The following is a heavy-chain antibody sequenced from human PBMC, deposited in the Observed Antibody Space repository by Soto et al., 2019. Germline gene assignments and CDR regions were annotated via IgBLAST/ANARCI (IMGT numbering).Heavy chain of an antibody. V-gene: IGHV3-15*05. CDR1: GFTFSNAW. J-gene: IGHJ4*02. CDR3: HTEESSGWYDFDY. D-gene: IGHD6-19*01. Sequence: GGSLRLSCAASGFTFSNAWMSWVRQAPGKGLEWVGRIRSKTDGGKADYAAPVKGIFTNTRDDSKNTQYLQMNSVKTEESYVYYGHTEESSGWYDFDYWGQGTLVTVSS. CDR2: IRSKTDGGKA.